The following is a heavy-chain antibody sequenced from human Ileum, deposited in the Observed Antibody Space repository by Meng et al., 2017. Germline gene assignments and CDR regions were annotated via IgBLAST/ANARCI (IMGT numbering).Heavy chain of an antibody. CDR2: INRDGSEK. CDR3: TRPQGYCSGGGSCFPFDY. J-gene: IGHJ4*02. Sequence: GGSLSLSCAASGFTFNSYWMTWVRLAPGKGLEWVANINRDGSEKYYVDSVRGRFSISRDNSKKSLYQEMNSLRAEETAVYFCTRPQGYCSGGGSCFPFDYWGQGTLVTVSS. V-gene: IGHV3-7*03. CDR1: GFTFNSYW. D-gene: IGHD2-15*01.